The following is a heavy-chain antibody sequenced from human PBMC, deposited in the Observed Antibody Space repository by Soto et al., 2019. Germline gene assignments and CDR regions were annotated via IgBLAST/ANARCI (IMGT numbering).Heavy chain of an antibody. CDR1: GFTFINYA. Sequence: EVQLLESGGGLVQPGGSLRLSCVGSGFTFINYAMNWVRQTPGKGLEWVSTISGGGDRAFDADTVKGRFTISRDNSKNTVNLQMNSLRADDTAVYYCARKVLVSTSRPDWWSFDLWGRGTLVTVSS. CDR2: ISGGGDRA. CDR3: ARKVLVSTSRPDWWSFDL. J-gene: IGHJ2*01. D-gene: IGHD2-2*01. V-gene: IGHV3-23*01.